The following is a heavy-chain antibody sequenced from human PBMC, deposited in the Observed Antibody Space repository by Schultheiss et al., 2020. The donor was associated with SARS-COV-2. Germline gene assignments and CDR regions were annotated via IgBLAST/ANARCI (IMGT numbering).Heavy chain of an antibody. CDR1: GFTFSSYA. CDR3: ASGAVSSPQGDYYYYYGMDV. V-gene: IGHV3-30-3*01. D-gene: IGHD4/OR15-4a*01. Sequence: GESLKISCAASGFTFSSYAMHWVRQAPGKGLEWVAVISYDGSNKYYADSVKGRFTISRDNSKNTLYLQMNSLRAEDTAVYYCASGAVSSPQGDYYYYYGMDVWGQGTTVTVSS. J-gene: IGHJ6*02. CDR2: ISYDGSNK.